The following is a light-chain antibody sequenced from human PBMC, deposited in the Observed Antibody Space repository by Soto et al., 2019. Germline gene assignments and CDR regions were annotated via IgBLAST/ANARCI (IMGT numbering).Light chain of an antibody. CDR2: GAA. V-gene: IGKV1-12*01. CDR3: QQADTFPLT. Sequence: DIQMTQSPSSVPASVGDRVTITCRASQGVSSWLAWYQQKPGRAPTLLIYGAATLQSGAPSRFSGSGSGTDFSLTITTLQPEDSATYYCQQADTFPLTFGGGTKVDIK. J-gene: IGKJ4*01. CDR1: QGVSSW.